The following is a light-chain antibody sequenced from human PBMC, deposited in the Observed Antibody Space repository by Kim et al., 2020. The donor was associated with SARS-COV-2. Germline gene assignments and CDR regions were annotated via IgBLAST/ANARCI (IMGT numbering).Light chain of an antibody. CDR3: EPYGSSVT. Sequence: IVLTQSPGTLSLSPGERATLSCRASRTVNRNYLAWYQQKPDQAPRLLNDDASIRATGIPDWSSGSGSGTDFTLTITRLDPEDFAVYYCEPYGSSVTFGGGTKVDIK. CDR2: DAS. J-gene: IGKJ4*01. V-gene: IGKV3-20*01. CDR1: RTVNRNY.